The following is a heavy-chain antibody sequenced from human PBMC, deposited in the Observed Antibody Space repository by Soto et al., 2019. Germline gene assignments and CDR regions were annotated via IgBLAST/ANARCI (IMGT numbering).Heavy chain of an antibody. CDR1: GGSISTYY. J-gene: IGHJ3*02. Sequence: QMQLMESGPRLVKASETLSLTCTVSGGSISTYYWNWIRKSPGKGLEWIGYIYRTGSTHYNPALNSRAAISLDTSRNRFSLKLSSATAADSSAYFCARQIGDDPFDIWGQGTMVTVSS. CDR3: ARQIGDDPFDI. D-gene: IGHD3-3*01. V-gene: IGHV4-4*08. CDR2: IYRTGST.